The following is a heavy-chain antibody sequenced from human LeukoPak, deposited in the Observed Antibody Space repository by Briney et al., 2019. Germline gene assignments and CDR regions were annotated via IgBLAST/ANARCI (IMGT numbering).Heavy chain of an antibody. CDR3: ARDHSYGYSYGLFDY. D-gene: IGHD5-18*01. V-gene: IGHV3-30-3*01. CDR2: ISYDGSNK. Sequence: GGSLRLSCAASGFTFSSYAMHWVRQAPGKGLEWVAVISYDGSNKYYADSVKGRFTISRDNSKNTLYLQMNSLRAEDTAVYYCARDHSYGYSYGLFDYWGQGTLVTVSS. J-gene: IGHJ4*02. CDR1: GFTFSSYA.